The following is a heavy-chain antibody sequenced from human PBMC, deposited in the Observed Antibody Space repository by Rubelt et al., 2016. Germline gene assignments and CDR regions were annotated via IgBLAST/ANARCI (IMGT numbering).Heavy chain of an antibody. V-gene: IGHV3-48*04. J-gene: IGHJ4*02. D-gene: IGHD4-17*01. CDR3: ARDWTVTTYFDY. Sequence: GKGLEWISYVSSSSGIIHYAASVKGRFTISRDNAKNSLYLQMNSLRAEDTAVYYCARDWTVTTYFDYWGQGTLVTVSS. CDR2: VSSSSGII.